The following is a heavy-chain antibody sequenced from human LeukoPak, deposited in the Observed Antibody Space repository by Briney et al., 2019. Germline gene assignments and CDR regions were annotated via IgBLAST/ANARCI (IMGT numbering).Heavy chain of an antibody. CDR2: ISGSGDST. D-gene: IGHD3-10*01. J-gene: IGHJ3*02. V-gene: IGHV3-23*01. CDR3: ARDREYYYAFDI. CDR1: GFTFSNYA. Sequence: PGGSLRLSCAASGFTFSNYAMRWVRQAPGKGLEWVSGISGSGDSTYYADSVKGRFTISRDNSKNTLYLQMNSLRAEDTAVYYCARDREYYYAFDIWGQGTMVTVSS.